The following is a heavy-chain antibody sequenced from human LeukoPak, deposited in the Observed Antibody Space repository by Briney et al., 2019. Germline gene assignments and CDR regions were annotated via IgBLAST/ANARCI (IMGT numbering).Heavy chain of an antibody. D-gene: IGHD6-19*01. CDR1: GYTLTELS. V-gene: IGHV1-24*01. CDR2: FDPEDGET. Sequence: ASVKVSCKVSGYTLTELSMHWVRQAPGKGLEWMGGFDPEDGETIYAQKSQGRVTMTEDTSTDTAYMELSSLRSEDTAVYYCATTYGAVAGLYYFDYWGQGTLVTVSS. J-gene: IGHJ4*02. CDR3: ATTYGAVAGLYYFDY.